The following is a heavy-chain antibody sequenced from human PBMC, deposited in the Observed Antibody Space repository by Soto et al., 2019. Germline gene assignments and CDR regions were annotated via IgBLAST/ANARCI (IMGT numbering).Heavy chain of an antibody. CDR2: ISSGGSSV. D-gene: IGHD2-21*02. J-gene: IGHJ4*02. Sequence: GGSLRLSCAASGFTFSLYKMHWVRQAPGKGLEWVSYISSGGSSVYYADSVKGRFTISRDNAKNSLFLQMNSLRDEDTAVYYCAGPIEVTDTLTAYWGQGTLVTVSS. V-gene: IGHV3-48*02. CDR1: GFTFSLYK. CDR3: AGPIEVTDTLTAY.